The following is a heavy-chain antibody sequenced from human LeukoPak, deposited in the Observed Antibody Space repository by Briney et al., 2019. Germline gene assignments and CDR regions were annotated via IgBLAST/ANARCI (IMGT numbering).Heavy chain of an antibody. Sequence: SETLSLTCTVSGGSISSYYWSWIRQPPGKGLEWIGYIYYSGSTNYNPSLKSRVTISVDTSKNQFSLKLGSVTAADTAVYYCARADDSSGSDAFDIWGQGTMVTVSS. D-gene: IGHD3-22*01. CDR1: GGSISSYY. V-gene: IGHV4-59*01. J-gene: IGHJ3*02. CDR3: ARADDSSGSDAFDI. CDR2: IYYSGST.